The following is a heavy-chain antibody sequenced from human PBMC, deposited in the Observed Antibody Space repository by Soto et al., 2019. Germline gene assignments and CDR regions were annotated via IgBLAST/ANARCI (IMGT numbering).Heavy chain of an antibody. CDR2: IWYDGTQK. CDR1: GFTFNTYS. V-gene: IGHV3-33*01. J-gene: IGHJ4*02. CDR3: ARAGGTTVTGLWHFDS. D-gene: IGHD4-17*01. Sequence: PGGSLRLSCEASGFTFNTYSIHFCRHPPGKGREWLAAIWYDGTQKYYADSVKGRFIVSRDNSKKTLYLEMNSLRAEDTAVYYCARAGGTTVTGLWHFDSWGQGTLVTVSS.